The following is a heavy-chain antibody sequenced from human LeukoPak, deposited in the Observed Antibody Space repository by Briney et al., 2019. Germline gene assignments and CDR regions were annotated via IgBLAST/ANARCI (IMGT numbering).Heavy chain of an antibody. D-gene: IGHD6-19*01. CDR3: ARDSGYQESSGF. CDR2: IYSNSFT. J-gene: IGHJ4*02. CDR1: GFTVSSNY. Sequence: PGGSLRLSCAASGFTVSSNYMSWVRQAPGKGLEWVSVIYSNSFTHCADSVKGRFTISRDNSKNTLYLQMNSLRVADTAVYYCARDSGYQESSGFWGQGTLVTVSS. V-gene: IGHV3-66*01.